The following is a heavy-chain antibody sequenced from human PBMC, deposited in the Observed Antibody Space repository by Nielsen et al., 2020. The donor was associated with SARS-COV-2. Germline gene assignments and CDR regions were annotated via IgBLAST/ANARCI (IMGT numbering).Heavy chain of an antibody. V-gene: IGHV1-3*01. CDR2: INAGNGNT. CDR3: ARQSGSYLHYFDY. D-gene: IGHD1-26*01. Sequence: ASVKVSCKASGYTFASYAMHWVRQAPGQRLEWMGWINAGNGNTKYSQKFQGRVTITRDTSASTAYMELSSLRSDDTAVYYFARQSGSYLHYFDYWGQVTLVTVSS. J-gene: IGHJ4*02. CDR1: GYTFASYA.